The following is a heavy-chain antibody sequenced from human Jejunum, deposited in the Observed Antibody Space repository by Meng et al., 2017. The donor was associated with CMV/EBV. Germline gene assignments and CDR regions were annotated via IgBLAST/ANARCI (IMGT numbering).Heavy chain of an antibody. Sequence: CAASGLTFRYYWMNWVRQAPGKGRVWVSRISGDGGSTNYADSVKGRFTISRDNAKETLYLQMNSLRAEDTAVYYCTRGAYSSGWHTPLWGQGTLVTVSS. CDR1: GLTFRYYW. CDR2: ISGDGGST. J-gene: IGHJ4*02. D-gene: IGHD6-19*01. CDR3: TRGAYSSGWHTPL. V-gene: IGHV3-74*01.